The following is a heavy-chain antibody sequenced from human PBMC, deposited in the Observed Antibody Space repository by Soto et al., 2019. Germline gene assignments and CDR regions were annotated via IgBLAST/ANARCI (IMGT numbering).Heavy chain of an antibody. V-gene: IGHV3-13*01. CDR2: IGFAGDT. J-gene: IGHJ5*02. CDR1: GFIFSNFD. D-gene: IGHD3-10*01. Sequence: GGSLRLSCGASGFIFSNFDMHWVRQTTEKGLEWVSGIGFAGDTNYSGSVKGRFTISREDAKNSLFLQMNSLRVGDTAVYYCVRGLPGGFDPWGQGTLVTVSS. CDR3: VRGLPGGFDP.